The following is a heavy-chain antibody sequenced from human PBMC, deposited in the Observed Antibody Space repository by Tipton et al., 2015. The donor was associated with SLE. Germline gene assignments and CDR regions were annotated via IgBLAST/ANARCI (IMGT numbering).Heavy chain of an antibody. V-gene: IGHV3-48*01. J-gene: IGHJ5*02. CDR1: GFTFSSYS. Sequence: SLRLSCAASGFTFSSYSMNWVRQAPGKGLEWVSYISSSSSTIYYADSVKGRFTISRDNAKNSLYLQMNSLRAEDTAVYYCARDPHYYGSGSWGQGTLVTVSS. CDR2: ISSSSSTI. D-gene: IGHD3-10*01. CDR3: ARDPHYYGSGS.